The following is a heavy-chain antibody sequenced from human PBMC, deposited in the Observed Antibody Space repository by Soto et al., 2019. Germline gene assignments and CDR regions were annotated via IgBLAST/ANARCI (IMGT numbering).Heavy chain of an antibody. D-gene: IGHD5-12*01. J-gene: IGHJ6*02. Sequence: QVQLVQSGAEVKKPGSSVKVSCKASGGTFSSYAISWVRQAPGQGLEWMGGIIPIFGTANYAQKFQGRVTITADESTSTAYMELSSLRSEDTAVYYCAREEGEMATIQDYYYDGMDVWGQGTTVTVSS. CDR3: AREEGEMATIQDYYYDGMDV. CDR1: GGTFSSYA. CDR2: IIPIFGTA. V-gene: IGHV1-69*01.